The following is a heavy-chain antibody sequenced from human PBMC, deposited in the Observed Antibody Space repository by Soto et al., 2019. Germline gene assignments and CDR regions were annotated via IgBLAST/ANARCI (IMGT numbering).Heavy chain of an antibody. CDR2: ISSPSTTV. D-gene: IGHD2-8*02. Sequence: RGSLRLSCVASGFTIGTYSMNWVRQTPGKGLEWISYISSPSTTVYYADSVKGRFTISRDNAQNSLYLQMNNLRADDTAVYSCVRSFGEYWFSFDFWGQGTPVTVSS. V-gene: IGHV3-48*04. CDR3: VRSFGEYWFSFDF. J-gene: IGHJ4*02. CDR1: GFTIGTYS.